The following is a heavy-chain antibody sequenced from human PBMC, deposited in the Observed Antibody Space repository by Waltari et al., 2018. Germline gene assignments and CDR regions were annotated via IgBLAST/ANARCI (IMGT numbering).Heavy chain of an antibody. Sequence: QVQLQESGPGLVKPSETLSLTCTVSGGSISSYYWSWIRQPPGKGLEWIGYIYYSGSTNYHPPRKSRVPISVDTSKNHFSLKLSSVTAADTAVYYCASLRSNYYDSSGYYYFDYWGQGTLVTVSS. CDR1: GGSISSYY. V-gene: IGHV4-59*01. CDR2: IYYSGST. J-gene: IGHJ4*02. D-gene: IGHD3-22*01. CDR3: ASLRSNYYDSSGYYYFDY.